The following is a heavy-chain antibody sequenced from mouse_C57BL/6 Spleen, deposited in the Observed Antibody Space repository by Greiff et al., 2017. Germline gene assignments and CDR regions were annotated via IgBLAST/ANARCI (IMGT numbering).Heavy chain of an antibody. V-gene: IGHV3-6*01. D-gene: IGHD4-1*01. CDR1: GYSITSGYY. J-gene: IGHJ2*01. CDR3: AREDWDNYFDY. CDR2: ISNDGSN. Sequence: EVKLMESGPGLVKPSQSLSLTCSVTGYSITSGYYWNWIRQFPGNKLEWMGYISNDGSNNYNPSLKNRISITRDTSKNQFFLKLNSVTTEDTATYYCAREDWDNYFDYWGQGTTLTVSS.